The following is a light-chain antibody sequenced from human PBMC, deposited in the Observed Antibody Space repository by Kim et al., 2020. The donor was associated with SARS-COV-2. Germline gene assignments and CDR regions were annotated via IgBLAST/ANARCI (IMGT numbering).Light chain of an antibody. Sequence: VCPGERATLSCRANENIGTYLAWYQQKPGQAPKFLISRASTRATGVPARFTGSGSGTEFTLTISSLQSEDFAVYHCQQYNNWPWTFGQGTKVDIK. V-gene: IGKV3-15*01. J-gene: IGKJ1*01. CDR2: RAS. CDR3: QQYNNWPWT. CDR1: ENIGTY.